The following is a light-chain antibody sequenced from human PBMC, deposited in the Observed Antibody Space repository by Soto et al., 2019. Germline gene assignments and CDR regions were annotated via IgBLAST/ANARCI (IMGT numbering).Light chain of an antibody. CDR2: GAS. V-gene: IGKV3-20*01. Sequence: IVLTQSPGTLSLSPGESATRSCMASQSVSSSYFAWHQQKPGQATRLLVYGASNRATGIPDRFSGSGSGTDFPLTISRLEPEDFAVYYCQQHGSSPITFGQGTRLEIK. J-gene: IGKJ5*01. CDR3: QQHGSSPIT. CDR1: QSVSSSY.